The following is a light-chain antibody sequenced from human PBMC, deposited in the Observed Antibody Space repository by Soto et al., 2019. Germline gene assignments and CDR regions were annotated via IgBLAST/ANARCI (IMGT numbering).Light chain of an antibody. J-gene: IGKJ5*01. CDR3: QQANSFPIT. CDR2: AAS. V-gene: IGKV1-12*01. Sequence: DIQMTQSPSTLSASIGDRVSITCRASQSISKWLAWHQQKPGKAPKLLIYAASSLQSGVPSRFSGSGSGTDFTLTISSLQPEDFATYYCQQANSFPITFGQGTRLEIK. CDR1: QSISKW.